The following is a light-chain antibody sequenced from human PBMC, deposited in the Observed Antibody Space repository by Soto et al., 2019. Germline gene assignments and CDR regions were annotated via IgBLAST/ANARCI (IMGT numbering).Light chain of an antibody. J-gene: IGKJ1*01. CDR2: DAS. CDR1: QSISTY. CDR3: QQYYSYPPT. V-gene: IGKV1-13*02. Sequence: IQMTQSPSSLSASVGDRVTITCRASQSISTYLIWYQQIPVKAPKLLIYDASSLESGVPSRFSGSGSGTDFTLTISCLQSEDFATYYCQQYYSYPPTFGQGTKVDIK.